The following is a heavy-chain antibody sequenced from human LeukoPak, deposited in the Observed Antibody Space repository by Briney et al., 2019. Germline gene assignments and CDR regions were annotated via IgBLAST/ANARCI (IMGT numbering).Heavy chain of an antibody. CDR3: ARDYVYDSSGYYYYYGMDV. V-gene: IGHV4-59*01. Sequence: SETLSLTCTVSGGSISSYYWSWIRQPPGKGLEWIGYIYYSGSTNYNPSLKSRVTISVDTSKNQFSLKLSSVTAADTAVYYCARDYVYDSSGYYYYYGMDVWGQGTTVTVSS. D-gene: IGHD3-22*01. CDR1: GGSISSYY. CDR2: IYYSGST. J-gene: IGHJ6*02.